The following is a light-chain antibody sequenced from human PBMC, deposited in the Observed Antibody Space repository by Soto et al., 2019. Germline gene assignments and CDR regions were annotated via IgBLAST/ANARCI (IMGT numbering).Light chain of an antibody. Sequence: EIVLTQSPATLSLSPGERATLSCRASQSVSSYLAWYQHKPGQAPRLLIYGASSRATGIPHRFSGSGSGTDFTLTISRLKPEDCGVFYCQQYGNSPPYTFGQGTRLEIK. CDR2: GAS. CDR3: QQYGNSPPYT. V-gene: IGKV3-20*01. CDR1: QSVSSY. J-gene: IGKJ2*01.